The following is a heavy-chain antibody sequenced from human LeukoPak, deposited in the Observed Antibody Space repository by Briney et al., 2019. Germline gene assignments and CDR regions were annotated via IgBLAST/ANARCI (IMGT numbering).Heavy chain of an antibody. CDR2: IFTSGST. Sequence: PSETLSLTCTVSGGSISSYYWSWIRQPAGKGLEWIGRIFTSGSTNYNPSLKSRVTMSVDTSKNQLSLKLSSVTAADTAVYYCARVYDFWSGFNWFDPWGQGTLATVSS. J-gene: IGHJ5*02. CDR1: GGSISSYY. D-gene: IGHD3-3*01. V-gene: IGHV4-4*07. CDR3: ARVYDFWSGFNWFDP.